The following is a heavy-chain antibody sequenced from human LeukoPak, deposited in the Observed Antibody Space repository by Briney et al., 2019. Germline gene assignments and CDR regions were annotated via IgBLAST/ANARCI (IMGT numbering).Heavy chain of an antibody. CDR2: IFHTGST. Sequence: NPSETLSLTCTVSGDSISSGNYWGWIRQPPGKGLEWIGSIFHTGSTYFNLSLKSRVTISVDTSKNQFSLKLTSVTAADTAVYFCARVRGYSSSAVDYWGQGTLVTVSS. CDR1: GDSISSGNY. V-gene: IGHV4-38-2*02. J-gene: IGHJ4*02. CDR3: ARVRGYSSSAVDY. D-gene: IGHD6-6*01.